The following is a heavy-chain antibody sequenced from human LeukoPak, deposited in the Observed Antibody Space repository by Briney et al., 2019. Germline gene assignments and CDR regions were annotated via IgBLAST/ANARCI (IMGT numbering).Heavy chain of an antibody. CDR3: ARAYYPWLELT. D-gene: IGHD2/OR15-2a*01. Sequence: GGSLRLSCAASGFTFSSDWMKWLRQAPGKGLVGVGNIKKDGSGKRYADSVRGRFSISRDNARNSLYLQMTSLRAEDTAVYYCARAYYPWLELTWGKGTLVTVSS. CDR2: IKKDGSGK. V-gene: IGHV3-7*05. J-gene: IGHJ5*02. CDR1: GFTFSSDW.